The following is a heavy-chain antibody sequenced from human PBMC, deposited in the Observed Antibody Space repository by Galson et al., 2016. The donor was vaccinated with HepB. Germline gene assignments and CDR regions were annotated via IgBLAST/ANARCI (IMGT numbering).Heavy chain of an antibody. J-gene: IGHJ3*02. CDR1: GYIFTEYW. CDR2: IFPGDSDT. Sequence: QSGAEVKEPGESLKISCKASGYIFTEYWIGWVRQIPGKGLEWMGIIFPGDSDTRYSPSFQGQVTISVDKSLSTAYLQWSSLKPSDSAIYYCARRDLRDGFDIWGQGTMVTVSS. V-gene: IGHV5-51*01. CDR3: ARRDLRDGFDI.